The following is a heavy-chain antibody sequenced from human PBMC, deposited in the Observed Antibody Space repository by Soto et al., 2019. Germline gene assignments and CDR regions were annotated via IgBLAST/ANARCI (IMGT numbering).Heavy chain of an antibody. Sequence: EVQLLESGGGLVQPGGSLRLSCAASGFTFSNYVMTWVRQAPGKGLAWVSAISGSGDNTYHADSVKGRFTLSRDNSRKMLYLQMSSLRVEDTAVYYCAKLYYRWQGGTDVWGQGTTVTVSS. CDR1: GFTFSNYV. D-gene: IGHD3-16*01. CDR2: ISGSGDNT. J-gene: IGHJ6*02. CDR3: AKLYYRWQGGTDV. V-gene: IGHV3-23*01.